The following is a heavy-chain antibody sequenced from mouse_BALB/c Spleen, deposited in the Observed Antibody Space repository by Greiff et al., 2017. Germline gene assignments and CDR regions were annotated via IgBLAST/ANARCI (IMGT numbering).Heavy chain of an antibody. D-gene: IGHD3-3*01. J-gene: IGHJ2*01. V-gene: IGHV5-6-5*01. CDR3: ARGRDRGDY. CDR1: GFTFSSYA. Sequence: EVKLMESGGGLVKPGGSLKLSCAASGFTFSSYAMSWVRQTPEKRLEWVASISSGGSTYYPDSVKGRFTISRDNARNILYLQMSSLRSEDTAMYYCARGRDRGDYWGQGTTLTVSS. CDR2: ISSGGST.